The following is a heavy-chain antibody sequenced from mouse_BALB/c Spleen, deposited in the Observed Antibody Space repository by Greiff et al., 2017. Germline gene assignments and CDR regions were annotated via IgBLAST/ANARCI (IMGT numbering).Heavy chain of an antibody. CDR3: ASHYYGSSYAMDC. V-gene: IGHV5-12-2*01. CDR2: ISNGGGST. D-gene: IGHD1-1*01. J-gene: IGHJ4*01. Sequence: EVQLVESGGGLVQPGGSLKLSCAASGFTFSSYTMSWVRQTPEKRLEWVAYISNGGGSTYYPDTVKGRFTISRDNAKNTLYLQMSSLKSEDTAMYYCASHYYGSSYAMDCWGQGTSVTVSS. CDR1: GFTFSSYT.